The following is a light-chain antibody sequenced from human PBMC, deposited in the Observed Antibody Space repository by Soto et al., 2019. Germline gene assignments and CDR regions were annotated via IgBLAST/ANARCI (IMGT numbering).Light chain of an antibody. V-gene: IGKV1-33*01. J-gene: IGKJ4*01. CDR2: AAS. CDR1: QDISNY. Sequence: DIQMTQSPSSLSASVGDRVTITCQASQDISNYLNWYQQKPGKAPKLLIYAASNLETDVPSRFSGSGSGTDFTFTSSSLQPEDIATYYCQQYDNLPLTFGGGTKVEIK. CDR3: QQYDNLPLT.